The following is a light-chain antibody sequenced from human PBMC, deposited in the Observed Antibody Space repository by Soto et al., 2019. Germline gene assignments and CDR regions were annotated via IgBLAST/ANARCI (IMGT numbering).Light chain of an antibody. CDR3: LQDYGYPWT. CDR1: HGIRDD. Sequence: IQMTQSPSSLSASVGDRVTILCRASHGIRDDLGWYQQKPGKAPKLLIYAASILQSGVPLRFSGSGSGTNFTLAITSLQPEESATYYCLQDYGYPWTFGQGTKMEVK. CDR2: AAS. V-gene: IGKV1-6*02. J-gene: IGKJ1*01.